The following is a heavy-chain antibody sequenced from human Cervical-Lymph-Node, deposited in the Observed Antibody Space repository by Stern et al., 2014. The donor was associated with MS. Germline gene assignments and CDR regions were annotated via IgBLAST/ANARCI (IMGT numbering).Heavy chain of an antibody. Sequence: QLQLQESGPGLVKPSETLSLTCTVSGGSISSSSYYWGWIRQPPGKGLEWIGSIYYSGSTYYHPSLKSRVTISVDTSKNQFSLKLSSVTAADTAVYYCARQGDGYNTTTFNFDYWGQGTLVTVSS. CDR3: ARQGDGYNTTTFNFDY. J-gene: IGHJ4*02. V-gene: IGHV4-39*01. CDR1: GGSISSSSYY. CDR2: IYYSGST. D-gene: IGHD5-24*01.